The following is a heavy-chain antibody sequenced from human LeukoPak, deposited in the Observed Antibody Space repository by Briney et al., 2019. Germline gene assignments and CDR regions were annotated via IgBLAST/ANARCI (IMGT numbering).Heavy chain of an antibody. J-gene: IGHJ4*02. D-gene: IGHD3-22*01. CDR2: INSDGSST. CDR3: TADLRRTYRDSSDYLLSDS. CDR1: GFTFSSYW. V-gene: IGHV3-74*01. Sequence: GGSLRLSCAASGFTFSSYWMHWVRHAPGKGLVWVSRINSDGSSTSYADSVKGRFTISRDNAKNTLYLQMNSLKTEDTAVYYCTADLRRTYRDSSDYLLSDSWGQGTLVTVSS.